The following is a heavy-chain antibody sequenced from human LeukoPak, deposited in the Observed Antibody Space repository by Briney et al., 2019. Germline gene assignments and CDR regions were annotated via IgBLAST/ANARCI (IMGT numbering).Heavy chain of an antibody. D-gene: IGHD2-15*01. J-gene: IGHJ4*02. CDR1: GGSISSSTYY. CDR3: ARITSRGCPYTYCGSCYPFDY. CDR2: IYYSGST. Sequence: SETLSLTCTVSGGSISSSTYYWGWIRQPPGKGLEWIGSIYYSGSTYYNPSLKSRVTISVDTSTNQFSLKLSSVTAADTAVYYCARITSRGCPYTYCGSCYPFDYWGQGTLVTVSS. V-gene: IGHV4-39*01.